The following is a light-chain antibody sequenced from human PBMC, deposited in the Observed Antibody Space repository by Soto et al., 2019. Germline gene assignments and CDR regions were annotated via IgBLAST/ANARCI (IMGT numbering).Light chain of an antibody. Sequence: EIVLTQSPASLSLSPGERATLSCRASQSVDSYLVWYQQKPGQAPRILIFGASNRATGIPARFSGSGSGTDFTLTINSLEPEDFAVYYCQQRSSWPITFGQGTRLEIK. V-gene: IGKV3-11*01. CDR1: QSVDSY. CDR3: QQRSSWPIT. J-gene: IGKJ5*01. CDR2: GAS.